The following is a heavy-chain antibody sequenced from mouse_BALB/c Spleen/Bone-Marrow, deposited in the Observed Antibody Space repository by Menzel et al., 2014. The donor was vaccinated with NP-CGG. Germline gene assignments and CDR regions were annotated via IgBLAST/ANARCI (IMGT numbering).Heavy chain of an antibody. V-gene: IGHV1-26*01. D-gene: IGHD3-1*01. CDR3: VTKGSSGYGLFAY. J-gene: IGHJ3*01. Sequence: VQLKESGPELVKPGASVKMSCKASGYTFTDYYMKWVKQSHGKNLEWIGDINPNNGDTFYNQKFKGKATLTVDTSSSTAYMQLNSLTSEDSAVYYCVTKGSSGYGLFAYWGQGTLVTVPA. CDR2: INPNNGDT. CDR1: GYTFTDYY.